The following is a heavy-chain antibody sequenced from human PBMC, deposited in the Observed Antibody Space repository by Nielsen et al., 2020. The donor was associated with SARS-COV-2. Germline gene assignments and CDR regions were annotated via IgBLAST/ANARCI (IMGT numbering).Heavy chain of an antibody. CDR3: ARRPCSGGSCLFFDY. CDR2: IYYTGST. V-gene: IGHV4-39*01. Sequence: SETLSLTCTVSGGSISSSSYYWGWIRQPPGKGLEWIGSIYYTGSTYSNPSLHSRVTISGDTSKNQFSLKLSSVTAADTAVYYCARRPCSGGSCLFFDYWGQGTLVTVSS. CDR1: GGSISSSSYY. D-gene: IGHD2-15*01. J-gene: IGHJ4*02.